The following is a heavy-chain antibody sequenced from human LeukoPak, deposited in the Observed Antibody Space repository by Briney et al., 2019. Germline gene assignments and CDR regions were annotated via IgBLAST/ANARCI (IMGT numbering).Heavy chain of an antibody. CDR3: AKGPIAARLTPFDY. J-gene: IGHJ4*02. D-gene: IGHD6-6*01. CDR2: ISYDGSNK. CDR1: GFTFSSYG. V-gene: IGHV3-30*18. Sequence: PGGSLRLSCAASGFTFSSYGMHWVRQAPGKGLEWVAVISYDGSNKYYADSVKGRFTISRDNSKNTLYLQMNSLRAEDTAVYYCAKGPIAARLTPFDYWGQGTLVTVSS.